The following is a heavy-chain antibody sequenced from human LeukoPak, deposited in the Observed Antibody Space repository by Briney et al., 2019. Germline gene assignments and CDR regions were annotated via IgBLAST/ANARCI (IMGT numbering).Heavy chain of an antibody. D-gene: IGHD4/OR15-4a*01. V-gene: IGHV3-48*03. CDR2: ISSSGSTI. Sequence: GGSLRLSCAASGFTFSSYEMNWVRQAPGKGLEWVSYISSSGSTIYDADSVKGRFTISRDNAKNSLYLQMNSLRAEDTAVYYCARDGAVGKVPFYYYYMDVWGKGTTVTVSS. CDR1: GFTFSSYE. J-gene: IGHJ6*03. CDR3: ARDGAVGKVPFYYYYMDV.